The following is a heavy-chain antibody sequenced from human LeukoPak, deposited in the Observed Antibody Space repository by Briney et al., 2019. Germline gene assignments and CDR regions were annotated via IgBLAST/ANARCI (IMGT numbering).Heavy chain of an antibody. D-gene: IGHD2-21*01. J-gene: IGHJ5*02. Sequence: SETLSLTCTVSGGSINSGDSYWGWIRQPPGKGLEWVATIYYTGSSYYNPALKTRVSMSIDTSTNQFSLKVTSVTAADTAVYYCVRLPKYSTASCFDPWGQGTPVTVSS. V-gene: IGHV4-39*07. CDR1: GGSINSGDSY. CDR2: IYYTGSS. CDR3: VRLPKYSTASCFDP.